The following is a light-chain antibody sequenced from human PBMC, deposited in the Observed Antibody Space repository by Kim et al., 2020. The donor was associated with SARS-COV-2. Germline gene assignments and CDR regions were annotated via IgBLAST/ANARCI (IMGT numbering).Light chain of an antibody. CDR1: QTVLSNSNNKNY. CDR3: QQYYSTPPS. J-gene: IGKJ2*03. V-gene: IGKV4-1*01. Sequence: DIVMTQSPDSLAVSLGERATHNCKSSQTVLSNSNNKNYLAWYQQKPGQAPKLLIYWASIRESGVTDRFSGSGSETDFTLTISSLQAEDVAVYYCQQYYSTPPSFGQGTKLEI. CDR2: WAS.